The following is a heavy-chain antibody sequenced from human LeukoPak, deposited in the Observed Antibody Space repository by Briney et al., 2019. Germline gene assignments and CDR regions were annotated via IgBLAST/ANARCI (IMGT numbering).Heavy chain of an antibody. D-gene: IGHD3-22*01. J-gene: IGHJ4*02. Sequence: SETLSLTCAVSGGSISSGGYSWSWIRQPPGKGLEWIGYIYHSGSTYYNPSLKSRVTISVDRSKNQFSLKLSSVAAADTAVYYCARGTYYYDSSGYYFDYWGQGTLVTVSS. CDR2: IYHSGST. CDR3: ARGTYYYDSSGYYFDY. CDR1: GGSISSGGYS. V-gene: IGHV4-30-2*01.